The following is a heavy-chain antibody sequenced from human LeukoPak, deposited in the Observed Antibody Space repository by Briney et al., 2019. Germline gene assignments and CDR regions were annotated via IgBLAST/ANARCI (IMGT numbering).Heavy chain of an antibody. J-gene: IGHJ2*01. CDR1: GFTFSSYE. CDR3: ARADLVGATIGYWYFDL. D-gene: IGHD1-26*01. CDR2: ISSSGSTI. Sequence: GGSLRLSCAASGFTFSSYEMNWVRQAPGKGLEWVSYISSSGSTIYYADSVKGRFTISRDNAKNSLYLQMNSLRAEDTAVYYCARADLVGATIGYWYFDLWGRGTLVTVSS. V-gene: IGHV3-48*03.